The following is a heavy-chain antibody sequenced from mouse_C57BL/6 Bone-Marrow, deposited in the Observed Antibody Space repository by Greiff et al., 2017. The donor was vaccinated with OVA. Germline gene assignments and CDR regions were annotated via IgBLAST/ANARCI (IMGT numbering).Heavy chain of an antibody. V-gene: IGHV14-1*01. D-gene: IGHD1-1*01. J-gene: IGHJ2*01. CDR2: IDPEDGDT. CDR1: GFNIKDYY. Sequence: EVQLVESGAELVRPGASVKLSCTASGFNIKDYYMHWVKQRPEQGLEWIGRIDPEDGDTEYAPKFQGKATMTADTSSNTAYLQLSSLTSEDTAVYYCTIDYYGSSYLYYFDYWGQGTTLTVSS. CDR3: TIDYYGSSYLYYFDY.